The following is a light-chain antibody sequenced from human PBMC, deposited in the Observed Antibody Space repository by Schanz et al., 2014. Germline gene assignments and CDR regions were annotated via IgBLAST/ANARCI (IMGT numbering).Light chain of an antibody. CDR2: SNN. Sequence: QSVLTQPPSASGTPGQRVTISCSGSSSNIGSNTVNWYQQLPGTAPKLLIYSNNQRPSGVPDQVSGSKSGTSASLANSGLQSEDEADYYCEAWDDSLNGRGVFGGGTKLTVL. J-gene: IGLJ3*02. CDR3: EAWDDSLNGRGV. V-gene: IGLV1-44*01. CDR1: SSNIGSNT.